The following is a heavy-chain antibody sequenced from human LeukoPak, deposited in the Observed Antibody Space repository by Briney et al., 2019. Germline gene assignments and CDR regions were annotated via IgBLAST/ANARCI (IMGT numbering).Heavy chain of an antibody. CDR3: ARAAHYCYGSGNWSDP. V-gene: IGHV4-4*07. J-gene: IGHJ5*02. Sequence: SETLSLTCTVSGVSISSYYWSWIRQPAGKGLEWIGRIYTSGSTNYNPSLKSRVTMSVDTSKNQFSLKLSSVTAADTAVYYCARAAHYCYGSGNWSDPWGQGTLVTVSS. D-gene: IGHD3-10*01. CDR1: GVSISSYY. CDR2: IYTSGST.